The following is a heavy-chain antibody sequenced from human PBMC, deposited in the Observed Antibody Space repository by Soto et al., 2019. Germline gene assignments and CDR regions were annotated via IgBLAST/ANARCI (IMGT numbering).Heavy chain of an antibody. CDR2: ISFRSGII. V-gene: IGHV3-48*01. D-gene: IGHD4-17*01. CDR1: GFSVSSYS. CDR3: ARAPDGDNNWFDP. Sequence: EVQLVESGGGLVQPGWSLRLSCAASGFSVSSYSMNWVGQAPGKGLEWVSFISFRSGIIHYADSVKGRFTISRDNAKNSLDLQMNSLRTEDTAVYYCARAPDGDNNWFDPWGQGTLVTVSS. J-gene: IGHJ5*02.